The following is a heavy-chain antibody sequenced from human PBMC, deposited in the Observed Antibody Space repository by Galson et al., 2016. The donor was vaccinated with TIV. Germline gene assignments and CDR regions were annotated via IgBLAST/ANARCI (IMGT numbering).Heavy chain of an antibody. CDR1: GHTFTSYD. CDR2: MNPNSGNT. J-gene: IGHJ4*02. V-gene: IGHV1-8*01. Sequence: SVKVSCKASGHTFTSYDMNWVRQAPGQGLEWRGWMNPNSGNTGYTQKFQGRVTMTRDTSVSTAYMELTNLGSEDTAVYFCAQLVRKCGMTRCYGDHVDYWGQGTLVTVSS. D-gene: IGHD2-2*01. CDR3: AQLVRKCGMTRCYGDHVDY.